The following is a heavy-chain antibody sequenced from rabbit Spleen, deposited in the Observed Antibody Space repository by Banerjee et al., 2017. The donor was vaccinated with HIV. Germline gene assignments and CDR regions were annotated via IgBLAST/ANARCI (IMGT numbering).Heavy chain of an antibody. CDR3: ARDTGTSFSTYGMDL. V-gene: IGHV1S40*01. CDR2: IYTGNSKT. J-gene: IGHJ6*01. Sequence: QSLEESGGDLVKPGASLTLTCTASAFSFSRGYDMCWVRQAPGKGLEWIACIYTGNSKTYYANWAKGRFTISKTSSTTVTLQMTSLTAADTATYFCARDTGTSFSTYGMDLWGPGTLVTVS. CDR1: AFSFSRGYD. D-gene: IGHD7-1*01.